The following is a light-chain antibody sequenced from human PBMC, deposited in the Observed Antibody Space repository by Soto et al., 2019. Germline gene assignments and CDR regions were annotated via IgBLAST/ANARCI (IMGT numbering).Light chain of an antibody. CDR2: GAS. CDR1: QSVSSY. J-gene: IGKJ1*01. CDR3: QQYNKLPQT. Sequence: DIVLTQSPGTLSLSQRERATLSCRASQSVSSYLAWYQQKPGQAPRLLIYGASTRATDIPPSFTGSGSGTEFTLTISSLQSEDITVYYCQQYNKLPQTFGQGTKVDIK. V-gene: IGKV3-15*01.